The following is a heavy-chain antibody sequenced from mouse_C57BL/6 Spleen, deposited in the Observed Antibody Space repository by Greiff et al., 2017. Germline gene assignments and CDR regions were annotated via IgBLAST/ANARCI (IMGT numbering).Heavy chain of an antibody. D-gene: IGHD1-1*01. V-gene: IGHV5-17*01. Sequence: EVKLMESGGGLVKPGGSLKLSCAASGFTFSDYGMHWVRQAPEKGLEWVAYISSGSSTIYYADTVKGRFTISRDNATNTLFLQMTSLRSEETAMYYCARRYGSTYYAMDYWGQGTSVTVSS. CDR3: ARRYGSTYYAMDY. CDR1: GFTFSDYG. J-gene: IGHJ4*01. CDR2: ISSGSSTI.